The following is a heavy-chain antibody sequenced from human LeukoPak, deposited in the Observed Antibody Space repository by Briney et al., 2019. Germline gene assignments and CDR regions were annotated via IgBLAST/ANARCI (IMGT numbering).Heavy chain of an antibody. V-gene: IGHV3-30*02. D-gene: IGHD4-23*01. Sequence: GRSLRLSCAASGFTFSSYGMHWVRQAPGKGLEWVAFIRYDGSNKYYTDSVKGRFTISRDNSKNTLYLQMNSLRAEDTAVYYCAKDIYGGNWPNDYWGQGTLVTVSS. J-gene: IGHJ4*02. CDR1: GFTFSSYG. CDR3: AKDIYGGNWPNDY. CDR2: IRYDGSNK.